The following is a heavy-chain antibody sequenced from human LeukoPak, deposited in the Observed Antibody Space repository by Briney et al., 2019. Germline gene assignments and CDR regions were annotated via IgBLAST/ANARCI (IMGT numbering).Heavy chain of an antibody. CDR2: ISGSGGST. CDR1: GFTFSSFA. Sequence: GGSLSLSSAASGFTFSSFAMSWVRQAPGKGLEWVSAISGSGGSTYYADSVKGRFTISRDNSKNTLFLQMNSLRAEDTAVYYCAKDRSCTGSSCNVGTWSQGTMVTVSS. D-gene: IGHD2-2*01. V-gene: IGHV3-23*01. CDR3: AKDRSCTGSSCNVGT. J-gene: IGHJ3*01.